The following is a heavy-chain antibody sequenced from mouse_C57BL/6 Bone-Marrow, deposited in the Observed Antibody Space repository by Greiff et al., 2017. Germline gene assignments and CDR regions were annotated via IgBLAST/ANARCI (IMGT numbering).Heavy chain of an antibody. V-gene: IGHV1-9*01. Sequence: VQLQQSGAELMKPGASVKLSCKAPGYTFTGYWIEWVKQRPGHGLEWIGEILPGSGSTNYNEKFKGKATFTADTSSNTSYMQLSSLTTEDSAIYYGAGRYYDDGYAMDYWGQGTSVTVSS. J-gene: IGHJ4*01. CDR2: ILPGSGST. D-gene: IGHD2-4*01. CDR1: GYTFTGYW. CDR3: AGRYYDDGYAMDY.